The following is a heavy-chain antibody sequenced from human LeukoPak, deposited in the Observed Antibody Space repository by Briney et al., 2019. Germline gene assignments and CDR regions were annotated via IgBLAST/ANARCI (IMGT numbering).Heavy chain of an antibody. V-gene: IGHV3-23*01. J-gene: IGHJ4*02. Sequence: GGSLRLSCAASGFSFSNSAMTWVRQAPGKGLEWVSAISGSGDKVHYADSVKGRFTISRDNSKNTLYLQMNSLRVEDTAIYYCAKDWSCDYWGQGTLITVSS. CDR1: GFSFSNSA. CDR2: ISGSGDKV. D-gene: IGHD1-26*01. CDR3: AKDWSCDY.